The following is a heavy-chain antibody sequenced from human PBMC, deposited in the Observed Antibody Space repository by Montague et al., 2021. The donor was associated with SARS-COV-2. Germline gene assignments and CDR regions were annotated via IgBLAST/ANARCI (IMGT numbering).Heavy chain of an antibody. J-gene: IGHJ6*02. Sequence: SETLSLTCTVSGGSISGFYWSWIRQPPGKGLEWIRYIYYSGSTKYNPSLESRVAVSVDRSKNQVSLKLTSVTAANTAVYYCARLLRSCTNGVCRTYYYYALDVWGQGTTVTVSS. D-gene: IGHD2-8*01. CDR2: IYYSGST. CDR3: ARLLRSCTNGVCRTYYYYALDV. V-gene: IGHV4-59*01. CDR1: GGSISGFY.